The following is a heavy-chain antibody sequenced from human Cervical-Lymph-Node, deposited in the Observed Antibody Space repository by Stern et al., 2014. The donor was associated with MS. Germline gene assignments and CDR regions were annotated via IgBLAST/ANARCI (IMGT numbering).Heavy chain of an antibody. CDR3: ARQTTAWASDV. CDR1: GFQFSIYW. J-gene: IGHJ4*02. CDR2: TLPGDSEP. Sequence: EVQLVQSGAELIRPGESLKISCKGSGFQFSIYWIAWVRQMPGKGLEWMGFTLPGDSEPRYSPSFQDRVTMSADKSPSTAYLQWSSLNASDTARYFCARQTTAWASDVWGQGTLVTVSS. D-gene: IGHD1-14*01. V-gene: IGHV5-51*01.